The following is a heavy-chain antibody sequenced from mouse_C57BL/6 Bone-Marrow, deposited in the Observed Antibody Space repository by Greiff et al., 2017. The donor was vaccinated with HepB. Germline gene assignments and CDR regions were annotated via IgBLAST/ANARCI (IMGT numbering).Heavy chain of an antibody. D-gene: IGHD1-1*01. CDR1: GYTFTSYG. CDR2: IYPRSGNT. J-gene: IGHJ1*03. V-gene: IGHV1-81*01. CDR3: ARGGFFTTVVAKGYFDV. Sequence: VQLQQSGAELARPGASVKLSCKASGYTFTSYGISWVKQRTGQGLEWIGEIYPRSGNTYYNEKFKGKATLTADKSSSTAYMELRSLTSEDSAVYFCARGGFFTTVVAKGYFDVWGTGTTVTVSS.